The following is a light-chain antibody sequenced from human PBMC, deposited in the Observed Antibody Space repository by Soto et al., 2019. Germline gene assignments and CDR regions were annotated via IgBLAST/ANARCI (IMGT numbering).Light chain of an antibody. J-gene: IGLJ1*01. Sequence: QSALTQPASVSGSPGQSITDSCTGTISEIGGYNYVSLYQQLPGKVPKLIIYDVSNRPSRVSDRFSSSKTGNAASLTISELPAEDEAEYYCSSYTSTGTIYVFRIGTKVTVL. V-gene: IGLV2-14*03. CDR2: DVS. CDR1: ISEIGGYNY. CDR3: SSYTSTGTIYV.